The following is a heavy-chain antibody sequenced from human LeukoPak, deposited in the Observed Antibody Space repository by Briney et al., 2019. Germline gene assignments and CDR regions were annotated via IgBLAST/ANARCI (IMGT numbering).Heavy chain of an antibody. CDR3: ARTDYSLP. J-gene: IGHJ5*02. Sequence: SETLSLTCAVSGGSFSGYWWCWIRQSPGTGLEWIGEISHSGETNYNPSFESRVSISLDTSKNQFSLHLSSVTAADTAEYYCARTDYSLPWGQGTPVTVSS. CDR1: GGSFSGYW. CDR2: ISHSGET. V-gene: IGHV4-34*01. D-gene: IGHD4-11*01.